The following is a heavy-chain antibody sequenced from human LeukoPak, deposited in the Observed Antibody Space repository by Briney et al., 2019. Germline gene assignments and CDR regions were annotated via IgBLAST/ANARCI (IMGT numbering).Heavy chain of an antibody. V-gene: IGHV3-23*01. J-gene: IGHJ4*02. D-gene: IGHD2-21*02. CDR3: AKEKDCRVFDH. CDR2: ISGSGQTT. Sequence: GGSLRLSCTPSGFSLSAHPMSWVRQGPGKSLEWVSVISGSGQTTYYADSVKGRFTVSKDNSKNTVYLQMSSLRADDTAVYYCAKEKDCRVFDHWGQGTLVTVSS. CDR1: GFSLSAHP.